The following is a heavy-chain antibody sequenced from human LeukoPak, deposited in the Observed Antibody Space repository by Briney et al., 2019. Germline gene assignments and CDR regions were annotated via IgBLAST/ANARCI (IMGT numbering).Heavy chain of an antibody. CDR1: GFTVSSNY. Sequence: GGSLRLSCAAPGFTVSSNYMSWVRQAPGKGLEWVSVIYSGGSTYYADSVKGRFTISRDNSKNTLYLQMNSLRAEDTAVYYCAREGDYYDSSGYYYFDYWGQGTLVTVSS. D-gene: IGHD3-22*01. CDR2: IYSGGST. J-gene: IGHJ4*02. CDR3: AREGDYYDSSGYYYFDY. V-gene: IGHV3-66*01.